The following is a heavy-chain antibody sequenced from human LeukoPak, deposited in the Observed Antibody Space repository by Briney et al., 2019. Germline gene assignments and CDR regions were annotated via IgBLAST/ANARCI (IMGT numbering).Heavy chain of an antibody. V-gene: IGHV4-61*02. J-gene: IGHJ4*02. CDR1: GDSISSDTYY. D-gene: IGHD3-16*01. CDR2: THASGSF. Sequence: SETLSLTCTVSGDSISSDTYYWSWIRQPAGKGLQWIGRTHASGSFMYNPSLKSRVTISVDTSKNQFSLKLSSVTAADTAVYYCARGRGLEDDYWGQGTLVTVSS. CDR3: ARGRGLEDDY.